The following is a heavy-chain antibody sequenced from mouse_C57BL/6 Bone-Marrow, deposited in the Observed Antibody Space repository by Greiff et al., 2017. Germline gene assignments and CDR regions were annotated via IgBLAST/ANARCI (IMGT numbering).Heavy chain of an antibody. CDR1: GYTFTSYW. CDR3: SHGNYFYWYFAV. J-gene: IGHJ1*03. D-gene: IGHD2-1*01. V-gene: IGHV1-72*01. Sequence: QVQLQQPGAELVKPGASVKLSCKASGYTFTSYWMHWVKQRPGRGLEWIGRIDPNSGGSKYNEKFKSKVTLAVDKPSSTANMQLSSLTSENSADYDWSHGNYFYWYFAVWGTGTTVTLSS. CDR2: IDPNSGGS.